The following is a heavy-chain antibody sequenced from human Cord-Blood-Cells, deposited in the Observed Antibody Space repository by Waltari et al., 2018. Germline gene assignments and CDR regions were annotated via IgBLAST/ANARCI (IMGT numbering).Heavy chain of an antibody. V-gene: IGHV1-69*10. CDR2: IILILGIA. CDR3: ARGYCSGGSCYFDY. Sequence: QVQLVQSGAEVKKPGSSVKVSCKASGGTFSSYAISWVRQAPGTGLEWMGGIILILGIANYEQKFQVGVTITADQSASTAYMVLSSLRSEDTAVYYCARGYCSGGSCYFDYWGQGTLVTVSS. CDR1: GGTFSSYA. J-gene: IGHJ4*02. D-gene: IGHD2-15*01.